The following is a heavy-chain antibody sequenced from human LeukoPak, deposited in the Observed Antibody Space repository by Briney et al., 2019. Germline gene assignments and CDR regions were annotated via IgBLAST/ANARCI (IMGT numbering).Heavy chain of an antibody. CDR2: IYYSANT. CDR3: ARAGRDGYNYGS. Sequence: SETLFLTCSVSGGSIRSFYWTWIRQPPGKGLEWIGYIYYSANTNYNPSLKSRVTISLDTSKNQFSLKLSSVTAADTAVYYCARAGRDGYNYGSWGQGTLVTVSS. CDR1: GGSIRSFY. V-gene: IGHV4-59*01. D-gene: IGHD5-24*01. J-gene: IGHJ5*02.